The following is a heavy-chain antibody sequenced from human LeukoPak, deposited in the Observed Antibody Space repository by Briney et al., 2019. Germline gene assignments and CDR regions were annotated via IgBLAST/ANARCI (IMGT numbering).Heavy chain of an antibody. CDR3: ARVGSYSKIPQGY. J-gene: IGHJ4*02. CDR1: GGSFSGYY. V-gene: IGHV4-34*01. D-gene: IGHD1-26*01. Sequence: SETLSLTCAVYGGSFSGYYWSWIRQPPGKGLEWIGEINHSGSTNYNPSLKSRVTISVDTSKNQFSLKLSSVTAADTAVYYCARVGSYSKIPQGYWGQGTLVTVSS. CDR2: INHSGST.